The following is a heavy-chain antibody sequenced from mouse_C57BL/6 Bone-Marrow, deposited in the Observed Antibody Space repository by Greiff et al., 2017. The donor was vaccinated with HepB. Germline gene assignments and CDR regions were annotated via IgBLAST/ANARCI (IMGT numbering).Heavy chain of an antibody. V-gene: IGHV5-6*01. J-gene: IGHJ3*01. CDR1: GFTFSSYG. CDR2: ISSGGSYT. CDR3: ARHPFLGH. Sequence: EVQLVESGGDLVKPGGSLKLSCAASGFTFSSYGMSWVRQTPDKRLEWVATISSGGSYTYYPDSVKGRFTISRDNAKNTLYLQMSSLKSEDTAMYYCARHPFLGHWGQGTLVTVSA.